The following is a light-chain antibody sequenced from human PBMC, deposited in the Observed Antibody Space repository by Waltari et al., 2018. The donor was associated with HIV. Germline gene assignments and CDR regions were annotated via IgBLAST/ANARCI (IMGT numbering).Light chain of an antibody. Sequence: QSVLTQPPSVSEAPRQRVTISCSGSESNIGNNDVTWYQQIAGKPPKLLIYLDDIPPSGVSDRFSGSKSGTSASLAIRGLQSDDEADYYCAVWDDSVNGPVFGGGTKLTVL. CDR1: ESNIGNND. CDR2: LDD. CDR3: AVWDDSVNGPV. V-gene: IGLV1-36*01. J-gene: IGLJ2*01.